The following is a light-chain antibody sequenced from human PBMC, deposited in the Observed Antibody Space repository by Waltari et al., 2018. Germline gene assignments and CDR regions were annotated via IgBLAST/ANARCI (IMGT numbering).Light chain of an antibody. Sequence: DIQMTQSPSSLSASVGDRVTLTCRAGQSISRFLNWYQQKPGEAPKLLISSVSTLQSGVPSRFSGSGSGTEFTLTISSLQPEDFATYFCQQSYNTPPMYTFGQGTKLELK. CDR2: SVS. CDR3: QQSYNTPPMYT. V-gene: IGKV1-39*01. J-gene: IGKJ2*01. CDR1: QSISRF.